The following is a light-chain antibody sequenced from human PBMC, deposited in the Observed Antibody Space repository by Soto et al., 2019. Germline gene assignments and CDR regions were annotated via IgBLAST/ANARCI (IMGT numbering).Light chain of an antibody. J-gene: IGLJ1*01. CDR1: SSDIGNYNL. V-gene: IGLV2-14*02. Sequence: QSALTQLASVSGSPGQSITISSSGSSSDIGNYNLVSWHQQHPGEAPPLTIYEGSKRPSGLSNRFSGSKSGNTTSLTISGLQAEDEADYCCSSYRNNILVLGTGTKLTVL. CDR3: SSYRNNILV. CDR2: EGS.